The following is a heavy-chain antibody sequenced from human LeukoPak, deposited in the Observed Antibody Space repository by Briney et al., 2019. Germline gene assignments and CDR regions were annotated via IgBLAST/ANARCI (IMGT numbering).Heavy chain of an antibody. D-gene: IGHD3-22*01. V-gene: IGHV1-46*01. CDR2: INPSGGST. CDR3: ASARESFRYYYDSSGFDY. J-gene: IGHJ4*02. CDR1: GYTFTSYY. Sequence: ASVKVSCKASGYTFTSYYMHWVRQAPGQGLEWMGKINPSGGSTSYAQKFQGRVTVTRDTSTTTVYMDLSSLRSEDTAVYYCASARESFRYYYDSSGFDYWGQGTLVTVSS.